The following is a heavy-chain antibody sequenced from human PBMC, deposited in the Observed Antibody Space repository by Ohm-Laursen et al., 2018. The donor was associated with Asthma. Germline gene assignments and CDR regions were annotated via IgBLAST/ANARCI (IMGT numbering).Heavy chain of an antibody. V-gene: IGHV4/OR15-8*01. CDR2: IFHGGGT. CDR3: VRDASGAYYGGHFDS. CDR1: GDSITNNYW. D-gene: IGHD3-10*01. Sequence: PSQTLSLTCAVSGDSITNNYWWTWVRQPPGKGLEWIGQIFHGGGTNYRPSLMSRVTISLDKAKNQFSLNLLSVTAADTAVYYCVRDASGAYYGGHFDSWGQGSLVTVSS. J-gene: IGHJ4*02.